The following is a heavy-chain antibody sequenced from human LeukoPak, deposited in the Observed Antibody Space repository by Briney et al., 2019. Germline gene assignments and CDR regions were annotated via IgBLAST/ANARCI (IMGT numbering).Heavy chain of an antibody. CDR3: ARGLVTMVRGVTAMGWFDP. CDR2: IYYSGST. CDR1: GGSISSSTYY. Sequence: SETLSLTCTVSGGSISSSTYYWGWIRQPPGKGLEWIGNIYYSGSTYYNPSLKSRVTISVDTSKNQFSLKLSSVTAADTAVYYCARGLVTMVRGVTAMGWFDPWGQGTLVTVSS. D-gene: IGHD3-10*01. J-gene: IGHJ5*02. V-gene: IGHV4-39*07.